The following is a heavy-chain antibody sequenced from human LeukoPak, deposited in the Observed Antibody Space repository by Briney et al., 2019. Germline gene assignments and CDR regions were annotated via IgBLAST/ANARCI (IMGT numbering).Heavy chain of an antibody. Sequence: GGSLRLSCSASGFTSSTYGMSWVRQAPGEGLEWVSSISGNGVTTYYADSVRGRFTISRDSSKNTLYLQMNSLRAEDTAVYYCAKDLLGYCSSTSCPGGMDVWGQGTTVTVSS. CDR2: ISGNGVTT. D-gene: IGHD2-2*01. J-gene: IGHJ6*02. V-gene: IGHV3-23*01. CDR1: GFTSSTYG. CDR3: AKDLLGYCSSTSCPGGMDV.